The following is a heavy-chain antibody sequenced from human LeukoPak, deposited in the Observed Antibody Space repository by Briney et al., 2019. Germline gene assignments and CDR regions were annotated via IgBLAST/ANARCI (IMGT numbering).Heavy chain of an antibody. D-gene: IGHD4-17*01. J-gene: IGHJ4*02. CDR1: GVSISSYY. Sequence: SETLSLTCTVSGVSISSYYWSWIRQPPGKGLEWIGEINHSGSTNYNPSLKSRVAISVDTSKNQFSLKLSSVTAADTAVYYCARGATVTTRYFDYWGQGTLVTVSS. CDR3: ARGATVTTRYFDY. V-gene: IGHV4-34*01. CDR2: INHSGST.